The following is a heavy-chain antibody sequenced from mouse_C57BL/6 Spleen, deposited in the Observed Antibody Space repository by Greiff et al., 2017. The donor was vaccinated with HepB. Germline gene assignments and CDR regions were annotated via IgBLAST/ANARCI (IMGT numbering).Heavy chain of an antibody. CDR3: ARRYGNGAMDY. J-gene: IGHJ4*01. Sequence: EVQLQQSGPELVKPGASVKISCKASGYTFTDYYMNWVKQSHGKSLEWIGDINPNNGGTSYNQKFKGKATLTVDKSSSTTYMELRSLTSEDSAVYYCARRYGNGAMDYWGQGTSVTVSS. D-gene: IGHD2-1*01. CDR1: GYTFTDYY. CDR2: INPNNGGT. V-gene: IGHV1-26*01.